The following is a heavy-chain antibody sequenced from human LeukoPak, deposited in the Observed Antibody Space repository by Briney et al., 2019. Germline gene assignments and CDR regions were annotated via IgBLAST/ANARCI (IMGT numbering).Heavy chain of an antibody. CDR2: VSGSGGST. D-gene: IGHD3-10*01. CDR1: GFTFSSYA. J-gene: IGHJ2*01. V-gene: IGHV3-23*01. Sequence: GRSLRLSCAASGFTFSSYAMSWVRQAPGKGMEWDSAVSGSGGSTYYADSVKGRFTISRDNSENTLYLQMSSLRAEDTAVYYCAKDGGYYGSGSYDWYFDLWGRGTLVTVSS. CDR3: AKDGGYYGSGSYDWYFDL.